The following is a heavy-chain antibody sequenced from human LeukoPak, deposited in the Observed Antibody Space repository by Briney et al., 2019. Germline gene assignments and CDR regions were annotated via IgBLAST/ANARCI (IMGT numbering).Heavy chain of an antibody. CDR3: AKGSSGYFADL. Sequence: GGSLRLSCAASGFTFNNYGLIWVRQAPGKGLGWVAAISNDGGGTMYAAFVEGRFTISRDNSKNTLFLQMNSLRAEDTALYYCAKGSSGYFADLWGQGTLVTVSS. D-gene: IGHD3-22*01. CDR1: GFTFNNYG. V-gene: IGHV3-23*01. J-gene: IGHJ5*02. CDR2: ISNDGGGT.